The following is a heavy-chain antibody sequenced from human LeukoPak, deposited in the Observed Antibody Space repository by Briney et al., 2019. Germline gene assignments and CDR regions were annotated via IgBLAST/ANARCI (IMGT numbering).Heavy chain of an antibody. V-gene: IGHV3-66*02. CDR3: ARDPQYSSSWNFDY. D-gene: IGHD6-13*01. Sequence: GGCLRLSCAASGFTVSSNYMSWVRQAPGKGLEWVSVIYSGGSTYYADSVKGRFTISRDNSKNTLYLQMNSLRAEDTAVYYCARDPQYSSSWNFDYWGQGTLVTVSS. CDR1: GFTVSSNY. CDR2: IYSGGST. J-gene: IGHJ4*02.